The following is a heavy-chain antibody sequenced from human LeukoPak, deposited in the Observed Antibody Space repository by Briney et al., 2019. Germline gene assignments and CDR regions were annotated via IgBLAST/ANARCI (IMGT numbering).Heavy chain of an antibody. CDR1: GFTVSSNY. Sequence: GGSLRLSCAASGFTVSSNYMSWVRQAPGKGLEWVSVIYSGGSTYYADSVKGRFTISRDNSKNTLYLQINSLRAEDTAVYYCARAAAGSRYFDYWGQGTLVTVSS. D-gene: IGHD6-13*01. CDR2: IYSGGST. V-gene: IGHV3-53*01. J-gene: IGHJ4*02. CDR3: ARAAAGSRYFDY.